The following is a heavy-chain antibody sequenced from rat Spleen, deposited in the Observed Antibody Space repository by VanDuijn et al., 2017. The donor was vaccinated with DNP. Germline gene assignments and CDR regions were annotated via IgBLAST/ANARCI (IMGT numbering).Heavy chain of an antibody. CDR1: RFIFNNYW. CDR2: INNRGGNT. V-gene: IGHV5-31*01. CDR3: ARWSSSYWSFDF. Sequence: EVQLAESGGDLVQPGRSLKLSCVVSRFIFNNYWMTWFRQVPGKGLEWVASINNRGGNTYYPDSVKGRFTISRDNAKNTLYLQMNSLRSEDTATYYCARWSSSYWSFDFWGPGTMVTVSS. J-gene: IGHJ1*01. D-gene: IGHD1-2*01.